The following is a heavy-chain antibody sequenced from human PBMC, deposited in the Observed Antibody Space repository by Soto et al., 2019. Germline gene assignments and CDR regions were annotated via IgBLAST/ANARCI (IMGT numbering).Heavy chain of an antibody. V-gene: IGHV3-33*01. D-gene: IGHD2-15*01. J-gene: IGHJ6*02. CDR3: ARGSQYCSSTTGSYGMDV. Sequence: PGGSLRLSCAASGFTFSDYGMHWVRQAPGEGLQWVAVIWFDGSNEHYADSVKGGFTISRENSKKTLYLQMYSLRAGDKAVYHGARGSQYCSSTTGSYGMDVWGQGTKVTVYS. CDR1: GFTFSDYG. CDR2: IWFDGSNE.